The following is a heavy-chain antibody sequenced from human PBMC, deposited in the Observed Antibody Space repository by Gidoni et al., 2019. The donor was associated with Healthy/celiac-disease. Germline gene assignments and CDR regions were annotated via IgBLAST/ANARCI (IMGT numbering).Heavy chain of an antibody. CDR1: GSTFSSYW. CDR3: ARDQVYYYGSGSYSSPPDY. CDR2: IKQDGSEK. Sequence: EVQLVESGGGWVQPGGSLRLSCAASGSTFSSYWMSWVRQAPGKGLEWVANIKQDGSEKYYVDSVKGRFTISRDNAKNSLYLQMNSLRAEDTAVYYCARDQVYYYGSGSYSSPPDYWGQGTLVTVSS. V-gene: IGHV3-7*01. J-gene: IGHJ4*02. D-gene: IGHD3-10*01.